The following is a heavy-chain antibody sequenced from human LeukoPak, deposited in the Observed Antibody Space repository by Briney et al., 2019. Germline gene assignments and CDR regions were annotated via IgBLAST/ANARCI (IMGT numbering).Heavy chain of an antibody. CDR3: ATDRERDPSVYYLV. J-gene: IGHJ4*02. CDR2: ISDDGSGT. Sequence: GGSLRLSCAASGFTFSSYAMSWVRQAPGQGLEWVSTISDDGSGTYYADSVKGRFTISRDNSRNTLFLQINSLRAEDSAVYYCATDRERDPSVYYLVGGQGTLITVSS. V-gene: IGHV3-23*01. D-gene: IGHD3-22*01. CDR1: GFTFSSYA.